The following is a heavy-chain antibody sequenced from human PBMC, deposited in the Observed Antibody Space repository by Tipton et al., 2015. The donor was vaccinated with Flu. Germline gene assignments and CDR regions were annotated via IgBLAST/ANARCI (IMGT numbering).Heavy chain of an antibody. Sequence: SLRLSCAASGFSFSNYWMLWVRQAPGKGLVWVSRINSDGTATNYADSVKGRFTISRDNAKNSLYLQMNSLRGEDTAVYYCARDMATVTGYDAFDIWGQGTMVTVSS. D-gene: IGHD3-9*01. V-gene: IGHV3-74*01. J-gene: IGHJ3*02. CDR1: GFSFSNYW. CDR3: ARDMATVTGYDAFDI. CDR2: INSDGTAT.